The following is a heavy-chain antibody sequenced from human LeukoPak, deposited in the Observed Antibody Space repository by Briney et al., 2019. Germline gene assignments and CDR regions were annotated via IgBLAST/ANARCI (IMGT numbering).Heavy chain of an antibody. CDR2: ISAYNGNT. D-gene: IGHD3-10*01. V-gene: IGHV1-18*01. J-gene: IGHJ6*02. Sequence: VASVKVSCKASGYTFTSYGISWVRQAPGQGLEWMGWISAYNGNTNYAQKFQGRVTITADKSTSTAYMGLSSLRSEDTAVYYCAKDGSGTIDYYYYGMDVWGQGTTVTVSS. CDR3: AKDGSGTIDYYYYGMDV. CDR1: GYTFTSYG.